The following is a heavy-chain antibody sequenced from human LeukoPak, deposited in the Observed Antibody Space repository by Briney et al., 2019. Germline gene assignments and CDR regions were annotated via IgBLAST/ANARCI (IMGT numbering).Heavy chain of an antibody. V-gene: IGHV3-7*01. J-gene: IGHJ4*02. CDR2: MKRDGSEI. Sequence: GGSLRLSCSASGFTFSTYWMSWVRQAPGKGLEWVANMKRDGSEIYYVDSVRGRFTISRDNARNSLYLQMNSLRAEDTAVYYCARGIGYCGGGSCSDYWGQGTLVTVSS. D-gene: IGHD2-15*01. CDR3: ARGIGYCGGGSCSDY. CDR1: GFTFSTYW.